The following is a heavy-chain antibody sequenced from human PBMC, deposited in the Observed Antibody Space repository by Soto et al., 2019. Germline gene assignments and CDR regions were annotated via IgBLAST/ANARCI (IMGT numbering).Heavy chain of an antibody. CDR3: ARAWSGSLGY. CDR1: GFTFSNCA. CDR2: ISGTGRST. Sequence: GGSLRLSCEASGFTFSNCAMSWVRQAPGKGLEWVSGISGTGRSTFYADSVNDRFTISRDNSKNTLYLQMNSLRAEDTAVYYCARAWSGSLGYWGQGTLVTVSS. D-gene: IGHD3-3*01. V-gene: IGHV3-23*01. J-gene: IGHJ4*02.